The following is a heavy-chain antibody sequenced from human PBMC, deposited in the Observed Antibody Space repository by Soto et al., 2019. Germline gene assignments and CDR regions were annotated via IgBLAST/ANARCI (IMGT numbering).Heavy chain of an antibody. CDR3: AKDVVVVAATQLGP. V-gene: IGHV3-23*01. Sequence: PGGSLRLSCAASGFTFSSYAMSWVRQAPGKGLEWVSAISGSGGSTYYADSVKGRFTISRDNSKNTLYLQTNSLRAEDTAVYYCAKDVVVVAATQLGPWGQGTLVTVSS. D-gene: IGHD2-15*01. CDR2: ISGSGGST. J-gene: IGHJ5*02. CDR1: GFTFSSYA.